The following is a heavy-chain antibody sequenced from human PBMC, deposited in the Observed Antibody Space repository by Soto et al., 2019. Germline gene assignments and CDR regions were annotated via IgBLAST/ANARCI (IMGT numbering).Heavy chain of an antibody. CDR1: GGSLSGYY. Sequence: SETLSLTCAVYGGSLSGYYWSWIRQPPGKGLEWIGEIHQSGTTNYNPSLKSRVTISVDASKNQFSLNLSSVTAADTAVYYCARVLRASKYLQTDAFGIWGQGTMVTVSS. CDR2: IHQSGTT. D-gene: IGHD3-9*01. V-gene: IGHV4-34*01. CDR3: ARVLRASKYLQTDAFGI. J-gene: IGHJ3*02.